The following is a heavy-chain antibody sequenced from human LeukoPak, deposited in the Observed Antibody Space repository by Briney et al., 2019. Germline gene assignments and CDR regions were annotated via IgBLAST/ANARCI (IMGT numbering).Heavy chain of an antibody. J-gene: IGHJ4*02. CDR3: ARADVFGMVRGVIIKY. V-gene: IGHV1-2*06. D-gene: IGHD3-10*01. CDR2: INPNSGGT. CDR1: GYTFTGYY. Sequence: GASVKVSCKASGYTFTGYYMHWVRQAPGQGLEWMGRINPNSGGTNYAQKFQGRVTMTRDTSISTAYMELSRLRSDDTAVYYCARADVFGMVRGVIIKYWGQGTLVTVSS.